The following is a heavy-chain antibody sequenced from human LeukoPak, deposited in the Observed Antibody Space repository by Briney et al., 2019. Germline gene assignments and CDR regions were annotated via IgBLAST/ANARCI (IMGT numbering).Heavy chain of an antibody. CDR1: GFTFSSYA. CDR2: IYYSGSI. Sequence: GSLRLSCAASGFTFSSYAMSWIRQPPGKGLEWIGYIYYSGSINYNPFLKSRVTISIDTSKNQFSLKLSSVSAADTAVYYCARGYSGNYSPYYFDYWGQGTLVTVSS. V-gene: IGHV4-59*08. J-gene: IGHJ4*02. CDR3: ARGYSGNYSPYYFDY. D-gene: IGHD1-26*01.